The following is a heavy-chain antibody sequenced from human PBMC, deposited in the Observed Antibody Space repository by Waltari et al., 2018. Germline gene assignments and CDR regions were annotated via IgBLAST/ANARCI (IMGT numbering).Heavy chain of an antibody. CDR3: AKARGSVVVINAFDI. V-gene: IGHV3-23*01. Sequence: EVQLLESGGGLVQPGGSLSLSCAASGFTFSSYAMTWVRQAPGKGLEWVSAISGSGGSTYYADSVKGRFTISRDNSKNTLYLQMNSLRAEDTAVYYCAKARGSVVVINAFDIWGQGTMVTVSS. J-gene: IGHJ3*02. CDR2: ISGSGGST. CDR1: GFTFSSYA. D-gene: IGHD3-22*01.